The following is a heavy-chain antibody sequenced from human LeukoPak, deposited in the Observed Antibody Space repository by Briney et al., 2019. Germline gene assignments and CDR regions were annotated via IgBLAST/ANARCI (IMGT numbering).Heavy chain of an antibody. D-gene: IGHD5-18*01. J-gene: IGHJ4*02. V-gene: IGHV1-69*13. CDR2: IIPIFGTA. CDR1: GGTFSSYA. CDR3: ARSDTGDTAMAYFDY. Sequence: SVKVSCKASGGTFSSYAISWVRQAPGQGLEWMGGIIPIFGTANYAQKFQGRVTITADESTSTAYIELSSLRSEDTAVYYCARSDTGDTAMAYFDYWGQGTLVTVSS.